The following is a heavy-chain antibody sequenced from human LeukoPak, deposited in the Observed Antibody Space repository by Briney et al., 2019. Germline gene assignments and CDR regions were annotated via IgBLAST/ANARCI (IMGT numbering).Heavy chain of an antibody. CDR2: INQDGSAK. D-gene: IGHD4-17*01. Sequence: GGSLRLSCAASGFTVSSNYMSWVRQAPGKGLEWVANINQDGSAKYYVDSVKGRFTISRDNAKNSLFLQMNSLRAEDTAVYYCARAGTTGSVDFWGQGTLVTVSS. V-gene: IGHV3-7*01. CDR3: ARAGTTGSVDF. J-gene: IGHJ4*02. CDR1: GFTVSSNY.